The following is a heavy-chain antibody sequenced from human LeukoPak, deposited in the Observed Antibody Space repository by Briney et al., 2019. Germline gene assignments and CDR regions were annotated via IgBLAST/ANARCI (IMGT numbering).Heavy chain of an antibody. Sequence: GGSLRLSCAAAGFIFSDYSLNWVRQAPGKGLEWVSSISSSSSYTKSADSVKGRFTISRDNAKNSLYLQMNSLRDEDTAVYYCARSVSLWTYYFDYWGQGTLATVSS. CDR1: GFIFSDYS. V-gene: IGHV3-21*01. D-gene: IGHD3-16*02. CDR3: ARSVSLWTYYFDY. J-gene: IGHJ4*02. CDR2: ISSSSSYT.